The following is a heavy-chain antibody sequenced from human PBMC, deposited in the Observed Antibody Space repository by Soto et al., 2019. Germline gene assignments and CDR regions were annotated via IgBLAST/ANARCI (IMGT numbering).Heavy chain of an antibody. Sequence: QVQLQESGPGVVEPSQTLSLTCTVSGGSVSSSGDCWSWIRQHPGRGLEWIGYIYSSGSSYYNSSLKSRLNISLDTSMNQFSLNLSAVTAADTAVYYCARYSYHSGIHRYFDQWGQGTLGTVSS. D-gene: IGHD3-16*02. J-gene: IGHJ4*02. CDR2: IYSSGSS. CDR3: ARYSYHSGIHRYFDQ. CDR1: GGSVSSSGDC. V-gene: IGHV4-31*03.